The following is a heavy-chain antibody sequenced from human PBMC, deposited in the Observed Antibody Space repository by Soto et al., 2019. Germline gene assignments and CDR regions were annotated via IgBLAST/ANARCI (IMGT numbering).Heavy chain of an antibody. V-gene: IGHV3-66*02. D-gene: IGHD3-10*02. CDR1: GLTISGKKY. J-gene: IGHJ4*02. Sequence: DVQLVESGGGLIQPGESLRLSCAAFGLTISGKKYVAWVRQAPGKGLEWVSALYDVDGSFYADSVKGRFTISRDNSKNTLFLHMSNLRAEDTAMYYCTIVRVADSALDHWGQGTLVTVSS. CDR3: TIVRVADSALDH. CDR2: LYDVDGS.